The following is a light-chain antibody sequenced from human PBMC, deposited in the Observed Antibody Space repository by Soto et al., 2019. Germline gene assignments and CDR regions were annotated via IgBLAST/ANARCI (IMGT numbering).Light chain of an antibody. CDR2: VGTGGIVG. J-gene: IGLJ1*01. V-gene: IGLV9-49*01. CDR1: SGYSNYK. CDR3: GADHGSGSNFVWG. Sequence: QAVVTQPPSASASLGASVTLTCTLSSGYSNYKVDWYQQRPGKGPRFVMRVGTGGIVGSKGDGIPDRFSVLGSGLNRYLTIKNIQEEDESDYHCGADHGSGSNFVWGFGTGTKLTVL.